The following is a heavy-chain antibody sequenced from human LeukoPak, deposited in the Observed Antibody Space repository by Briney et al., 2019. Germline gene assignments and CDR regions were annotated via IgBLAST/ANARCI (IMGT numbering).Heavy chain of an antibody. Sequence: SETLSLTCTVSGYSISSGYYWSWIRQPPGKGLEWIGYIYYSGSTNYNPSLKSRVTISVDTSKNQFSLKLSSVTAADTAVYYCARAGDSIAADGNWFDPWGQGTLVTVSS. CDR1: GYSISSGYY. D-gene: IGHD6-13*01. V-gene: IGHV4-61*01. CDR3: ARAGDSIAADGNWFDP. CDR2: IYYSGST. J-gene: IGHJ5*02.